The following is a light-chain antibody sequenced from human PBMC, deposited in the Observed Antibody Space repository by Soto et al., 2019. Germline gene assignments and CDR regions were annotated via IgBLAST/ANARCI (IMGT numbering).Light chain of an antibody. CDR3: QQYGSSGT. CDR1: QSVSNNY. CDR2: GAS. J-gene: IGKJ1*01. Sequence: IGLSQSPCTLSLSPGERATLSCRASQSVSNNYLAWYQQKPGQAPRLLIYGASNRATGIPDRFSGSGSGTDFTLTISRLEPEDFAVYYCQQYGSSGTFGQGTKVDIK. V-gene: IGKV3-20*01.